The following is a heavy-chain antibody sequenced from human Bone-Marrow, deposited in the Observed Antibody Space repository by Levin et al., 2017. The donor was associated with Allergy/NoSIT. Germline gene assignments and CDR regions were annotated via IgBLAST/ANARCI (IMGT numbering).Heavy chain of an antibody. J-gene: IGHJ4*02. V-gene: IGHV4-31*03. D-gene: IGHD5-12*01. CDR2: IYYSGNT. CDR3: ARFNGYDFDY. CDR1: GGSISGGGYY. Sequence: KASETLSLTCTVSGGSISGGGYYWSWIRQHPGKGLEWIGYIYYSGNTYYNPSLKSRVIISVVTSKNQLSQKLTSVPVADTAVYYCARFNGYDFDYWGQGTLVTVSS.